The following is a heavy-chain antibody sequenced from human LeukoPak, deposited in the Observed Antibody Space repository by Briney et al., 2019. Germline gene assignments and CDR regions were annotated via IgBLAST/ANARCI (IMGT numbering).Heavy chain of an antibody. Sequence: GALVKVSCKASGYTFTSYYMHWVRQAPGQGLEWMGIINPSGGSTSYAQKFQGRVTMTRDTSTSTVYMELSSLRSEDTAVYYCASSPHGDFYYFDYWGQGTLVTVSS. J-gene: IGHJ4*02. D-gene: IGHD4-17*01. CDR2: INPSGGST. V-gene: IGHV1-46*01. CDR1: GYTFTSYY. CDR3: ASSPHGDFYYFDY.